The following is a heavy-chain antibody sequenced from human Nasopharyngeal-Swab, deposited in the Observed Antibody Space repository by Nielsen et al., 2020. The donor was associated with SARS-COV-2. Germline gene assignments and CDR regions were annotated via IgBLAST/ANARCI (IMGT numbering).Heavy chain of an antibody. CDR1: GFTFSSYA. J-gene: IGHJ4*02. V-gene: IGHV3-23*01. CDR2: ISGSGGST. Sequence: ETLSLSCAASGFTFSSYAMSWVRQAPGKGLEWVSAISGSGGSTYYADSVKGRFTISRDNSKNTLYLQMNSLRAEDTAVYYCAKGGGYSYGYEGGYFDYWGQGTLVTVSS. CDR3: AKGGGYSYGYEGGYFDY. D-gene: IGHD5-18*01.